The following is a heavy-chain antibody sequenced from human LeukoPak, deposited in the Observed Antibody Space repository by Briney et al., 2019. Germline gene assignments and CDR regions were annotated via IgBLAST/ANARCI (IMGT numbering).Heavy chain of an antibody. CDR3: ARARGITMIVVDY. D-gene: IGHD3-22*01. CDR2: INAGNGNT. V-gene: IGHV1-3*01. J-gene: IGHJ4*02. Sequence: ASVKVSCKASGYTFTSYAMHWVRQAPGQRLEWMGWINAGNGNTKYSQKFQGRVTITTDESTSTAYMELSSLRSEDTAVYYCARARGITMIVVDYWGQGTLVTVSS. CDR1: GYTFTSYA.